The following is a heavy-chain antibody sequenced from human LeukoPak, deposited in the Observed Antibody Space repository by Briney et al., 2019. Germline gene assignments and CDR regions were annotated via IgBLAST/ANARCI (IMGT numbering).Heavy chain of an antibody. J-gene: IGHJ5*02. Sequence: GASVKVSCKASGGTFSSYAISWVRQAPGQGLEWMGRIIPILGIANYAQKFQGRVTITADKSTSTAYMELSSLRSEDTAVYYCARAHWSGGSCYSGGWFDPWGQGTLVTVSS. CDR3: ARAHWSGGSCYSGGWFDP. V-gene: IGHV1-69*04. CDR2: IIPILGIA. D-gene: IGHD2-15*01. CDR1: GGTFSSYA.